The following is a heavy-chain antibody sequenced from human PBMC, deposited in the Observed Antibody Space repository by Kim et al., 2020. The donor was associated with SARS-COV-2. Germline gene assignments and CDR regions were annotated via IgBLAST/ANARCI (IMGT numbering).Heavy chain of an antibody. Sequence: TIDADSVRGRFTISRDNAKNSLYLQMNSLRGEDAAVYFCAKGFNWAFDVWGQGTLVTVSS. J-gene: IGHJ3*01. CDR2: T. V-gene: IGHV3-74*01. CDR3: AKGFNWAFDV.